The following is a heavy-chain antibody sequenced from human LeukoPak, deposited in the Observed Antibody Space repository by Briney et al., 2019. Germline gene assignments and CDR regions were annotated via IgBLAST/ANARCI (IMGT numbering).Heavy chain of an antibody. CDR3: ARVSRTTGTTVGDY. CDR1: GYTFTGYY. D-gene: IGHD1-1*01. V-gene: IGHV1-2*02. J-gene: IGHJ4*02. Sequence: GASVKVSCKASGYTFTGYYLHWVRQAPGQGLEWMGWINCNSGGTNYAQKFQGRVTMTRDTSISTVYMELSRLIFDDTAVYYCARVSRTTGTTVGDYWGQGTLVTVSS. CDR2: INCNSGGT.